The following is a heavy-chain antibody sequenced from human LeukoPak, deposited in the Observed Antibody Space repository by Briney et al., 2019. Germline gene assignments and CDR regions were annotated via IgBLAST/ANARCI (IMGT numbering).Heavy chain of an antibody. J-gene: IGHJ4*02. CDR2: ISSNGGST. CDR1: GFTFSVSV. Sequence: GGSLRLSCAASGFTFSVSVMHWVRQAPGKGLEYVSVISSNGGSTSYANSVKGGFTISRDNSKNTLYLQMGSLRAEDMAVYYCARDLSGGGLDYWGQGTLVTASS. CDR3: ARDLSGGGLDY. D-gene: IGHD3-10*01. V-gene: IGHV3-64*01.